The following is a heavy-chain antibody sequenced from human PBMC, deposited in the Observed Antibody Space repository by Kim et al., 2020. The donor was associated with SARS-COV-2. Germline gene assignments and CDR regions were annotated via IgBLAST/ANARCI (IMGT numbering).Heavy chain of an antibody. Sequence: SVKVSCKASGDTFSSSALSWVRQTPGQGLEWMGVIIPFFKTINYAQKFQDRVTITADASTSTVYLELASLRSDDTAVYYCAAHIPSGNKHFDSWGQGTLVTVSS. V-gene: IGHV1-69*13. CDR1: GDTFSSSA. CDR2: IIPFFKTI. J-gene: IGHJ4*02. CDR3: AAHIPSGNKHFDS. D-gene: IGHD2-21*01.